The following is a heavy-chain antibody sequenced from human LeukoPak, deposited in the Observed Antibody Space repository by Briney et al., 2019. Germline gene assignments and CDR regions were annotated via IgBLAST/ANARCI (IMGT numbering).Heavy chain of an antibody. CDR1: GFTFSAYG. CDR2: ISNDGSKE. V-gene: IGHV3-30*18. Sequence: PGGSLRHSCAASGFTFSAYGMHWVRQAPGKGLEWVALISNDGSKEYYADSVKGRFTISRDNSKNTLFLQMNSLRPEDTAVYYCAKPRGYNYEYYFHYWGQGTLVTVSS. CDR3: AKPRGYNYEYYFHY. D-gene: IGHD5-18*01. J-gene: IGHJ4*02.